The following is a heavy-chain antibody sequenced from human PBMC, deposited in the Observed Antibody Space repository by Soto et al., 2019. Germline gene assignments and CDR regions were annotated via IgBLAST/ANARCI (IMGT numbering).Heavy chain of an antibody. CDR1: GFTFSSYS. CDR3: ARGRRSSGGSCYGY. V-gene: IGHV3-21*01. J-gene: IGHJ4*02. Sequence: VGSLRLSCAASGFTFSSYSMNWVRQAPGKGLEWVSSISSSSSYIYYADSVKGRFTISRDNAKNSLYLQMNSLRAEDTAVYYCARGRRSSGGSCYGYWGQGTLVTVSS. CDR2: ISSSSSYI. D-gene: IGHD2-15*01.